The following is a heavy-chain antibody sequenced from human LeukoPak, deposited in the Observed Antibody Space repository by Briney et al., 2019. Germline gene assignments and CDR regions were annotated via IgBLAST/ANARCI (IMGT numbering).Heavy chain of an antibody. CDR3: ARGRNTYYYDSSGYRAPGYYFDY. J-gene: IGHJ4*02. D-gene: IGHD3-22*01. Sequence: ASVKVSCKASGYTFTSYDINWVRQAPGQGLEWMGIINPSGGSTSYAQKFQGRVTMTRDTSTSTVYMELSSLRSEDTAVYYCARGRNTYYYDSSGYRAPGYYFDYWGQGTLVTVSS. CDR2: INPSGGST. V-gene: IGHV1-46*01. CDR1: GYTFTSYD.